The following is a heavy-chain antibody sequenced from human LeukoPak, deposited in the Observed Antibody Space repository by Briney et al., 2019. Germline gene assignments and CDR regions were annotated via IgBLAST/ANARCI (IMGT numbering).Heavy chain of an antibody. Sequence: GESLKISCKGSGYTFTDYWIAWVRQLPGQGLEWMGIIYPGDSDTRYSPSFQGQVTISADKSTTTAFLQWSSLKASDTAMYFCARLADTTSWGQGTLVTVSS. V-gene: IGHV5-51*01. CDR1: GYTFTDYW. CDR3: ARLADTTS. J-gene: IGHJ5*02. CDR2: IYPGDSDT. D-gene: IGHD1-26*01.